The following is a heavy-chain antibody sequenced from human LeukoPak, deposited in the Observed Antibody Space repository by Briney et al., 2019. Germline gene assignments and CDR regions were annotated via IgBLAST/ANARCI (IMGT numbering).Heavy chain of an antibody. CDR3: ARERAPGGLDYYYYGMDV. V-gene: IGHV1-2*04. CDR1: GYTFTGYY. J-gene: IGHJ6*02. CDR2: INPNSGGT. Sequence: ASVKVSCKASGYTFTGYYMHWVRQAPGQGLEWMGWINPNSGGTNYAQKFQGWVTMTRDTSISTAYMELSRLRSDDTAVYYCARERAPGGLDYYYYGMDVWGQGTTVTVSS. D-gene: IGHD3-16*01.